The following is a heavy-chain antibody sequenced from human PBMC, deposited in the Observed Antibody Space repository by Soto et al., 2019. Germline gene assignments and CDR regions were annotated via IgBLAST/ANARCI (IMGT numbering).Heavy chain of an antibody. CDR1: GGSFSGYY. Sequence: QVQLQQWGAGLLKPSETLSLTCAVYGGSFSGYYWSWIRQPPGKGLEWIGEINHSGSTNYNPSLKSRVNMSVDTSKNQFSLNLSSMTAADTATYYCARGTWVRSAFDSWGQGTMVTVSS. J-gene: IGHJ3*01. CDR3: ARGTWVRSAFDS. V-gene: IGHV4-34*01. D-gene: IGHD3-10*01. CDR2: INHSGST.